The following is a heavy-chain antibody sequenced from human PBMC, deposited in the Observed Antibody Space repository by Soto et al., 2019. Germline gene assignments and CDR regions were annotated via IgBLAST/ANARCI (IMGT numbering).Heavy chain of an antibody. CDR2: INVYSGKT. CDR1: GYIFAIYH. CDR3: ARVTASGDNDY. J-gene: IGHJ4*02. D-gene: IGHD6-19*01. V-gene: IGHV1-18*04. Sequence: QVQLVQSGAEVKKPGASVRVSCKASGYIFAIYHISWVRQAPGQGLEWMGWINVYSGKTNYAQKVQGRVTMTTDTSTSTAYMELRSLSADDTAVYYCARVTASGDNDYWGQGTLVTVSS.